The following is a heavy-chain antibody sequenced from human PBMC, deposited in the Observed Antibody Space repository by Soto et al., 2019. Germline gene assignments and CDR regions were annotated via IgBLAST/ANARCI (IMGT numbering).Heavy chain of an antibody. V-gene: IGHV1-3*01. Sequence: ASAKVSCKASGYTFTSYAMHWVRQAPGQRLEWMGWINAGNGNTKYSQKFQGRVTITRDTSASTAYMELSSLRSEDTAVYYCARSIVVVTSFDYWGQGTLVTVSS. CDR3: ARSIVVVTSFDY. J-gene: IGHJ4*02. CDR2: INAGNGNT. D-gene: IGHD3-22*01. CDR1: GYTFTSYA.